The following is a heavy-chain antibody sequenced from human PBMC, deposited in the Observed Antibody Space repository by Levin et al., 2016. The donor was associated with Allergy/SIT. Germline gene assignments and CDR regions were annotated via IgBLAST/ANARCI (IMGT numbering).Heavy chain of an antibody. V-gene: IGHV1-2*02. J-gene: IGHJ4*02. CDR3: ARGLGYSSD. D-gene: IGHD6-19*01. Sequence: WVRQAPGQGLEWMGWINPNSGGTNYAQKFQGRVTMTRDTSISTAYMELSRLRSDDTAVYYCARGLGYSSDWGQGTLVTVSS. CDR2: INPNSGGT.